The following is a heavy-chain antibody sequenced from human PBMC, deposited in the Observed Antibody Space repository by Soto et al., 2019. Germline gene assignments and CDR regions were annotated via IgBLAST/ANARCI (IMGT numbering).Heavy chain of an antibody. D-gene: IGHD3-10*01. Sequence: PGGSLRLSCAASGFIFTSYAMNWVRQAPGKGLEWASYISSNSGTIYYTDSVKGRFTISRDNTKNSLYLQMNSLRDEDTAVYYCARDWYYYGSGSYYPFDYWGQGTLVTVSS. CDR2: ISSNSGTI. J-gene: IGHJ4*02. V-gene: IGHV3-48*02. CDR1: GFIFTSYA. CDR3: ARDWYYYGSGSYYPFDY.